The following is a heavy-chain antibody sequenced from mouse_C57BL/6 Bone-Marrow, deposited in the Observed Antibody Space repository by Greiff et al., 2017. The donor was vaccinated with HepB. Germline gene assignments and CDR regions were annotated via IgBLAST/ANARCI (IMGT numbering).Heavy chain of an antibody. CDR3: ARKLALYYAMDY. CDR2: ISYDGSN. CDR1: GYSITSGYY. D-gene: IGHD4-1*01. V-gene: IGHV3-6*01. Sequence: EVKLVESGPGLVKPSQSLSLTCSVTGYSITSGYYWNWIRQFPGNKLEWMGYISYDGSNNYNPTLKNRISITRDTSKNQFFLKLNSVTTEDTATYYCARKLALYYAMDYWGQGTSVTVSS. J-gene: IGHJ4*01.